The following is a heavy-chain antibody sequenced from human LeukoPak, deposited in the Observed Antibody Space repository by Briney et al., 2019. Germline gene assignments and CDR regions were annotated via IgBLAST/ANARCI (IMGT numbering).Heavy chain of an antibody. J-gene: IGHJ4*01. CDR2: IRSNGVSK. CDR1: GFTFSSYA. V-gene: IGHV3-64D*09. CDR3: VKDRYVDY. Sequence: GRSLRLSCSASGFTFSSYAMHWVRHAPGKGLEYHSSIRSNGVSKYYADSVKGRFTLSRDNSKNTLYLQMSSLRDEDTAMYYCVKDRYVDYWG. D-gene: IGHD3-16*01.